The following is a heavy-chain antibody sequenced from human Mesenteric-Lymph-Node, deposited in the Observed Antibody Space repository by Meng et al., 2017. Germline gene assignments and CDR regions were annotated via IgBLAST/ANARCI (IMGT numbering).Heavy chain of an antibody. CDR1: VVSVSSCGCY. V-gene: IGHV4-31*03. CDR3: ARVSSVCDYFDY. Sequence: QVQSTDPGPGLVTTTQTLSRPCTGSVVSVSSCGCYWTWIPQDPGKGWKGFRHIYYSRSSFYTPSLKRRVIISIDTSKNQFTLNLRSVTAADTAVYYCARVSSVCDYFDYWGQGTLVTVSS. D-gene: IGHD3-22*01. CDR2: IYYSRSS. J-gene: IGHJ4*02.